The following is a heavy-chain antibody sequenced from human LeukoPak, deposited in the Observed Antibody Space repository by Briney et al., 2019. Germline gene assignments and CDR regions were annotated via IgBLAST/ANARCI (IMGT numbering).Heavy chain of an antibody. CDR3: ARISSSNWYNERGAFDV. D-gene: IGHD6-13*01. J-gene: IGHJ3*01. CDR2: VYYTGST. Sequence: KASETLSLTCTVSGGSISSYYWSWVRQPPGKGLEGIGFVYYTGSTNYSPSLKSRVTISVDTSKNRFSLKLTSVTAADTAVYYCARISSSNWYNERGAFDVWGQGTMVTVSS. CDR1: GGSISSYY. V-gene: IGHV4-59*13.